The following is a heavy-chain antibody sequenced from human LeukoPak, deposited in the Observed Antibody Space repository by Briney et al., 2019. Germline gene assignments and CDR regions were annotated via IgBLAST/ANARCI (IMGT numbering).Heavy chain of an antibody. V-gene: IGHV3-7*01. CDR3: TTAAVTLAGPDWYFDL. D-gene: IGHD4-17*01. CDR1: GFTFSSYR. J-gene: IGHJ2*01. CDR2: IKQDGSEK. Sequence: GGSLRLSCAASGFTFSSYRMSWVRQAPGKGLEWVANIKQDGSEKYYVDSVKGRFTISRDNAKNSLYLQMNSLRAEDTAVYYCTTAAVTLAGPDWYFDLWGRGTLVTVSS.